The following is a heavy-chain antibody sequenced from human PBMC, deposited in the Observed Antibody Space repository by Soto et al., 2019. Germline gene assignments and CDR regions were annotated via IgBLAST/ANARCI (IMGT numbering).Heavy chain of an antibody. Sequence: QVQLVQSGAEVKKPGASVKVSCKASGYTFTSYGISWVRQAPGQGLEWMGWISAYNGNTNNAQKLQGRVTITTATSTRTDYMELRSLRSDDTAVYYCARDLSYGFCDYWGQGTLVTVSS. V-gene: IGHV1-18*01. J-gene: IGHJ4*02. CDR3: ARDLSYGFCDY. CDR1: GYTFTSYG. D-gene: IGHD5-18*01. CDR2: ISAYNGNT.